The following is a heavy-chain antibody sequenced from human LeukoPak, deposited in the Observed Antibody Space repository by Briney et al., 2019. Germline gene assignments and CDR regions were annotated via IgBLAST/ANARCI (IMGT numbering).Heavy chain of an antibody. CDR2: ISYDGSNK. J-gene: IGHJ4*02. Sequence: PGGSLRLSCAASGFTFSSYGMHWVRQAPGKGLEWVAVISYDGSNKYYADSVKGRFTISRDNSKNTLYLQMNSLRAEDTAVYYCAKDSRYTSCWDYWGQGTLVTVSS. V-gene: IGHV3-30*18. CDR1: GFTFSSYG. CDR3: AKDSRYTSCWDY. D-gene: IGHD6-13*01.